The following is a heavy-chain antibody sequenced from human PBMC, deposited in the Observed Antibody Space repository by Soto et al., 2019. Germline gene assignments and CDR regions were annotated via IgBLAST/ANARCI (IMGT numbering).Heavy chain of an antibody. D-gene: IGHD6-13*01. CDR1: GGSISSYY. CDR2: IYYSGST. J-gene: IGHJ4*02. CDR3: ACERDITGAGSPQIDY. Sequence: SETLSLTCTVSGGSISSYYWSWIRQPPGKGLEWIGYIYYSGSTNYNPSLKSRVTISVDTSKNQFSLKLSSVTAADTAVYYCACERDITGAGSPQIDYWGQGTLVTVSS. V-gene: IGHV4-59*01.